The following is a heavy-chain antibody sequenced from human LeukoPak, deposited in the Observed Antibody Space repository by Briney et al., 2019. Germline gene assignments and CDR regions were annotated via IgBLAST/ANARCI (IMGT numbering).Heavy chain of an antibody. J-gene: IGHJ4*02. CDR2: MNPNTGRT. Sequence: ASVKVSCKASRYTFTSHDINWVREAAGQGLGWMGWMNPNTGRTGFAQKFQGRLTMTRDTSINTAYMELISLRSDDTAVYYCARLSQTPDYYSSGGYFYLGYWGQGTPVTVSS. CDR1: RYTFTSHD. V-gene: IGHV1-8*01. CDR3: ARLSQTPDYYSSGGYFYLGY. D-gene: IGHD3-22*01.